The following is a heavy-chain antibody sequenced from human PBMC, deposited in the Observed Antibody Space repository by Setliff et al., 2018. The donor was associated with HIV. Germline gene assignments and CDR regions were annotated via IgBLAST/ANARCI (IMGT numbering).Heavy chain of an antibody. CDR1: GFTVSRFY. V-gene: IGHV3-15*01. Sequence: GGSLRLSCAASGFTVSRFYMSWVRQAPGKGLEWVGRIKSKTDGGTTDYAAPVKGRFTISRDNSKNTLFLQMNSLRPEDTAVYYCARDCRVGWVFNYGMDVWGQGTLVTVSS. CDR3: ARDCRVGWVFNYGMDV. D-gene: IGHD6-13*01. J-gene: IGHJ6*02. CDR2: IKSKTDGGTT.